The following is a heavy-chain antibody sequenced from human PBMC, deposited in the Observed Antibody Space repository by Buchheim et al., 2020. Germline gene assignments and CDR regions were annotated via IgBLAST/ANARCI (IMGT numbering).Heavy chain of an antibody. CDR2: ISSSRSTI. V-gene: IGHV3-48*01. CDR3: TRDLQPEGSGRYYYGMDV. CDR1: GFTFSNNG. Sequence: EVQLVESGGGLVQPGGSLRLSCAASGFTFSNNGMNWVRQAPGKGLEWVSYISSSRSTIYYADSVGGRFTISRNNAKNSLYLQMNSLRAEDTAVYYCTRDLQPEGSGRYYYGMDVWGQGTT. D-gene: IGHD2-15*01. J-gene: IGHJ6*02.